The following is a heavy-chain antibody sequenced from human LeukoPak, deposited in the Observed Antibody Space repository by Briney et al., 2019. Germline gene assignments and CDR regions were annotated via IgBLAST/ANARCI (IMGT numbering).Heavy chain of an antibody. CDR1: GFTFSIYA. J-gene: IGHJ4*02. D-gene: IGHD3-22*01. Sequence: GSLRLSCVASGFTFSIYAMSWVRQAPGEGLEWVAGLHVSGSTHYADSVKGRFTVSRDNSKNTLSLQMNSLRAEDTAVYYCAKDYDSSGYYHAMFDYWGQGTLVTVSS. V-gene: IGHV3-23*01. CDR2: LHVSGST. CDR3: AKDYDSSGYYHAMFDY.